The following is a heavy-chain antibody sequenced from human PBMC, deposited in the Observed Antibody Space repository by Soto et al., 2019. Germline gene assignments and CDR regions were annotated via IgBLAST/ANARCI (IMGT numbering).Heavy chain of an antibody. V-gene: IGHV4-59*01. Sequence: SETLSLTCTVSGGSISSYYWSWIRQPPGNGLEWIGYIYYSGSTNYNPSLKSRVTISVDTSKNQFSLKLSSVTAADTAVYYCARGGYCSGGSCYSDYYYYMDVWGKGTTVTVSS. CDR3: ARGGYCSGGSCYSDYYYYMDV. CDR1: GGSISSYY. CDR2: IYYSGST. J-gene: IGHJ6*03. D-gene: IGHD2-15*01.